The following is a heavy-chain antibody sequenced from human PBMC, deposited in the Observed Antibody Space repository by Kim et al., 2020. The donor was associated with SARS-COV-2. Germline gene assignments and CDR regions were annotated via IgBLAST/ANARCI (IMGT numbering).Heavy chain of an antibody. CDR3: AKSSSVQRAYYYYGMDV. V-gene: IGHV3-23*01. D-gene: IGHD6-6*01. Sequence: VTGRYTNSRDKSKNTLYMQMNSLRAEDTAVYYCAKSSSVQRAYYYYGMDVWGQGTTVTVSS. J-gene: IGHJ6*02.